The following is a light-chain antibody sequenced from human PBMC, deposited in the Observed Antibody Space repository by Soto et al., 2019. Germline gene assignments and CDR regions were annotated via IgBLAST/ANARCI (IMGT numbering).Light chain of an antibody. V-gene: IGLV2-14*01. CDR2: DVG. CDR1: SSDVGGYNH. J-gene: IGLJ1*01. CDR3: SSYTSINTYV. Sequence: QSVLTQPASVSGSPGQSIAISCTGTSSDVGGYNHVSWYQQHPGKAPKLMIYDVGNRPSGVSNHFSGSKSGNTASLTISGLQAEDEADYYCSSYTSINTYVFGTGTKVTVL.